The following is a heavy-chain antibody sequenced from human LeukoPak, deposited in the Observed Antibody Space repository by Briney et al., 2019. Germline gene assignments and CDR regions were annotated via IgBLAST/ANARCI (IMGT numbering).Heavy chain of an antibody. CDR2: IYYSGST. CDR1: GGSFSGYY. V-gene: IGHV4-34*01. Sequence: SETLSLTCAVYGGSFSGYYWSWIRQPPGKGLEWIGSIYYSGSTYYNPSLKSRVTISVDTSKSQFSLKLSSVTAADTAVYYCARDRYSGYDEDRYFDYWGQGTLVTVSS. J-gene: IGHJ4*02. D-gene: IGHD5-12*01. CDR3: ARDRYSGYDEDRYFDY.